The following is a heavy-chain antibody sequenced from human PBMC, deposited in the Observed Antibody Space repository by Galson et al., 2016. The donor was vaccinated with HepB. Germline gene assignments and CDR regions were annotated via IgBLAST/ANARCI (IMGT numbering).Heavy chain of an antibody. CDR3: ARGPYKQWLGNDAFDT. V-gene: IGHV3-23*01. D-gene: IGHD6-19*01. J-gene: IGHJ3*02. CDR1: GFPFSSYA. Sequence: SLRLSCAASGFPFSSYAMAWLRQAPGKGLEWVSALSASGDRTFYADSVKGRLIISRDNSKNTLFRQMDTLRAEDTAVYYCARGPYKQWLGNDAFDTWGQGKIVTVTS. CDR2: LSASGDRT.